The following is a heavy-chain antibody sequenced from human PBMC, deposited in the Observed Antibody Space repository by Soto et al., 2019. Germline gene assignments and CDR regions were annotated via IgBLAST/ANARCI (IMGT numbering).Heavy chain of an antibody. CDR2: ISGSGGST. Sequence: GRSLRLSCAASGFTFSSYAMSWVRQAPGKGLEWVSAISGSGGSTYYAESVKGRLTITRDNSKTTLYRQMNSMRAEDTAVYYCAKDNYGMDVWGQGTTVTVSS. V-gene: IGHV3-23*01. J-gene: IGHJ6*02. CDR1: GFTFSSYA. CDR3: AKDNYGMDV.